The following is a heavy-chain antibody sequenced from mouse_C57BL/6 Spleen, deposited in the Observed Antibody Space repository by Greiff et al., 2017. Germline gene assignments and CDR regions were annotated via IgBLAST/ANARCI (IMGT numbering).Heavy chain of an antibody. V-gene: IGHV1-55*01. D-gene: IGHD1-1*01. Sequence: QVQLQQPGAELVKPGASVKMSCKASGYTFTSYWITWVKQRPGQGLEWIGDIYPGSGSTNYNEKFKSKATLTVDTSSSTAYMQLSILTSEDSAVYYWARKAPSLYGSSLGDYWGQGTTLTVAS. CDR1: GYTFTSYW. J-gene: IGHJ2*01. CDR2: IYPGSGST. CDR3: ARKAPSLYGSSLGDY.